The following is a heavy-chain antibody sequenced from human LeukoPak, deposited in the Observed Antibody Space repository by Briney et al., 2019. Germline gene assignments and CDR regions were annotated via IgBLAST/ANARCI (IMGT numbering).Heavy chain of an antibody. CDR2: IYYSGST. CDR3: ARQRGGSYLPMYYFDY. V-gene: IGHV4-59*08. Sequence: SETLSLTCTVSGASVSSDYWSWIRQSPGKGLEWIGYIYYSGSTNYNPSLKSRVTISVDTSKNQFSLKLSSVTAADTAVYYCARQRGGSYLPMYYFDYWGQGTLVTVSS. CDR1: GASVSSDY. D-gene: IGHD1-26*01. J-gene: IGHJ4*02.